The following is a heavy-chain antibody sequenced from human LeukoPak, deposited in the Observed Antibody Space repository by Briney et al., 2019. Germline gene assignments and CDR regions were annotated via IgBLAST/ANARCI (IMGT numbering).Heavy chain of an antibody. J-gene: IGHJ4*02. CDR3: AKVGDRVRGVIIDYFDY. CDR2: ISYDGSNK. V-gene: IGHV3-30*18. CDR1: GFTFSSYG. Sequence: GRSLRLSCAASGFTFSSYGMHWVRQAPDKGLEWVAVISYDGSNKYYADSVKGRFTISRDNSKNTLYLQMNSLRAEDTAVYYCAKVGDRVRGVIIDYFDYWGQGTLVTVSS. D-gene: IGHD3-10*01.